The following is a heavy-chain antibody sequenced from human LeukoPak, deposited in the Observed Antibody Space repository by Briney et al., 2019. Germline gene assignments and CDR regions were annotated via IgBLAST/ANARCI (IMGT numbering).Heavy chain of an antibody. CDR1: GYTFTSYG. Sequence: GASVKVSCKASGYTFTSYGISWVRLAPGQGLEWMGWISAYNGNTNYAQKLQGRVTMTTDTSTSTAYMELRSLRSDDTAVYYCARDGDIVVVPAAINPFYYYYGMDVWGQGTTVTVSS. J-gene: IGHJ6*02. CDR3: ARDGDIVVVPAAINPFYYYYGMDV. V-gene: IGHV1-18*01. CDR2: ISAYNGNT. D-gene: IGHD2-2*02.